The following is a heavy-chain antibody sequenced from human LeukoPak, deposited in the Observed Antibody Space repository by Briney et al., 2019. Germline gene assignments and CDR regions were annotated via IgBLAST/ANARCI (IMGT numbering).Heavy chain of an antibody. CDR3: ARGVTARGFYYYMDI. CDR1: GYTFTGYY. Sequence: GASVKVSCKASGYTFTGYYIHWVRQVPGQGLEWMGWINPNSGGTNSAQKFQGRVTVTRDTSISTAYMELSRLTSDDTAVYSCARGVTARGFYYYMDIWGKGTTVTISS. V-gene: IGHV1-2*02. D-gene: IGHD2-21*02. J-gene: IGHJ6*03. CDR2: INPNSGGT.